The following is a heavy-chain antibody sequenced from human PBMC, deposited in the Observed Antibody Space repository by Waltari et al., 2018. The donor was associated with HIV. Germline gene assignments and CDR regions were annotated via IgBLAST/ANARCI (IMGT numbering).Heavy chain of an antibody. Sequence: QVQLVQSGAEVRKPGASVKVSCTVSGYNITELSMHWVRQAPGEGLEWMGGFDPEDGERTYAQKFQGRVTMIEDTSTDTAYMELSSLRSDDTAVYYCATGADTAYWGQGTLVTVSS. D-gene: IGHD5-18*01. J-gene: IGHJ4*02. V-gene: IGHV1-24*01. CDR3: ATGADTAY. CDR2: FDPEDGER. CDR1: GYNITELS.